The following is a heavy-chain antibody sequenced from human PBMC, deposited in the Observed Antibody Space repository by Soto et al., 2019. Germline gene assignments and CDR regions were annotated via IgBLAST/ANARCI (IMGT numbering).Heavy chain of an antibody. J-gene: IGHJ3*02. D-gene: IGHD5-18*01. CDR1: GFTFSSYW. V-gene: IGHV3-74*01. CDR2: INSDGSST. Sequence: GGSLRLSCAASGFTFSSYWMHWVRQAPGKGLVWVSRINSDGSSTSYADSVKGRFTISRDNAKNMLYLQMHSLGAEDTALYYCARGPPTIAPGYGLYALDIWGQGTMVTVSS. CDR3: ARGPPTIAPGYGLYALDI.